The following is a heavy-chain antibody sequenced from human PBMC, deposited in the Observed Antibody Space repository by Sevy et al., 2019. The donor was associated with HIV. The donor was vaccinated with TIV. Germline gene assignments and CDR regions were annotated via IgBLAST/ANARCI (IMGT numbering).Heavy chain of an antibody. CDR3: AGENAWGRGYS. CDR2: IYYNGHI. D-gene: IGHD1-26*01. CDR1: GGSITSLY. V-gene: IGHV4-59*08. J-gene: IGHJ4*02. Sequence: SETLSLTCTVSGGSITSLYWNWIRRPPGKGLEWIANIYYNGHINDNPSLKSRVTLSLDTSKNQCSLRLSSVTAADTAMYYCAGENAWGRGYSWGQGTLVTASS.